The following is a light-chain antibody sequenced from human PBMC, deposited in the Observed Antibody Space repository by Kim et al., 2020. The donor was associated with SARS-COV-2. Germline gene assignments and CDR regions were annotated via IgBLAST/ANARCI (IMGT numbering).Light chain of an antibody. CDR1: SLINYY. V-gene: IGLV3-19*01. CDR2: GKY. J-gene: IGLJ3*02. Sequence: SSELTQDPAVSVALGQTVRLTCQGDSLINYYATWYQQRPGQAPVLVLYGKYNRPSGIPDRFSGSASGNTASLTITGAQAEDEADYYCNSRDSSGDHVVFGGGTKLTVL. CDR3: NSRDSSGDHVV.